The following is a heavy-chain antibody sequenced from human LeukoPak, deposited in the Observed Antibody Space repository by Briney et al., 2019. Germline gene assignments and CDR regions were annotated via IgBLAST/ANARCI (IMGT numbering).Heavy chain of an antibody. CDR2: IKSDGSYI. CDR1: GFTFSNSW. J-gene: IGHJ4*02. Sequence: HPGGSLRLSCAASGFTFSNSWMHWVRQGPGKGPVWVSRIKSDGSYITYADSVKGRFIISRDNAENTLYLQMNSLRVDDTAVYYCATGDSGWYNYWGQGTLVTVSA. D-gene: IGHD6-19*01. V-gene: IGHV3-74*03. CDR3: ATGDSGWYNY.